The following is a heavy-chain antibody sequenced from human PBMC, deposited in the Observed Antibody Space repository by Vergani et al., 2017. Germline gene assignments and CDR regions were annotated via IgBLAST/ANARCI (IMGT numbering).Heavy chain of an antibody. D-gene: IGHD5-12*01. Sequence: QVQLQESGPGLVEPSETLSLTCAVSGYSIRNGSYWGWIRQPPGKGLEWIGSIYHSGSTHYNPSLKSRVTISVDTAKNDFSLKVTSVTAADTAVYYCTRQPQEGASGPPSVPTWGQGISVIVSS. V-gene: IGHV4-38-2*01. CDR2: IYHSGST. CDR1: GYSIRNGSY. CDR3: TRQPQEGASGPPSVPT. J-gene: IGHJ4*02.